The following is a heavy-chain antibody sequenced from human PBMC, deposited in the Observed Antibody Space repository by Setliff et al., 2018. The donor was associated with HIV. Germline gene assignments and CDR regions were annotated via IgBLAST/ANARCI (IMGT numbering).Heavy chain of an antibody. D-gene: IGHD5-18*01. CDR1: GGSISSYY. Sequence: SETLSLTCTVSGGSISSYYWSWIRQPPGKGLEWIGYIYYSGSTNYNPSLKSRVTISVDTSKNHFSLKLNSVTAADTAVYYCARARTGYSYGYFDYWGQGTLVTVSS. V-gene: IGHV4-59*08. CDR3: ARARTGYSYGYFDY. J-gene: IGHJ4*02. CDR2: IYYSGST.